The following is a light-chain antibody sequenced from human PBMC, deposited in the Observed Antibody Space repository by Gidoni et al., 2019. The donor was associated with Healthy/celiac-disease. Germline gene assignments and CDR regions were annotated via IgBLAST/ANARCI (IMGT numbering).Light chain of an antibody. CDR2: KAA. J-gene: IGKJ1*01. CDR3: QQYNSYSQT. Sequence: DIQITQSPSTLSASVGDRVTITCRASQSISSWLAWYQQKPGKAPKLLIYKAASLESGVPSRCSGSGSGTEFTLTISSLQPDDFATYYCQQYNSYSQTFGQGTKVEIK. V-gene: IGKV1-5*03. CDR1: QSISSW.